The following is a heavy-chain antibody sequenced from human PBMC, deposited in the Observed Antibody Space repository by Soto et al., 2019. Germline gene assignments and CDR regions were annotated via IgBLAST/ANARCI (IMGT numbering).Heavy chain of an antibody. CDR2: IWYDGNNK. CDR1: GFTFRSYG. J-gene: IGHJ5*02. Sequence: QVQLVESGGGVVQPGRSLRLSCAASGFTFRSYGMHWVRQAPGKGLEWVAVIWYDGNNKYYADSVKGRFTISRDNSKNTRYLQMNSLRAEDTAVYYCARENFWTVTANPYSWFDPWGQGTLVIVSS. CDR3: ARENFWTVTANPYSWFDP. D-gene: IGHD2-21*02. V-gene: IGHV3-33*01.